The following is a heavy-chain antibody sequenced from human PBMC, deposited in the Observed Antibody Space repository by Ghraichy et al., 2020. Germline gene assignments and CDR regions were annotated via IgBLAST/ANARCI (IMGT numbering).Heavy chain of an antibody. CDR1: GGSISSGDYY. V-gene: IGHV4-30-4*01. CDR3: ARGGLLWFGFDP. J-gene: IGHJ5*02. Sequence: SETLTLTCTVSGGSISSGDYYWSWIRQPPGKGLEWIGYIYYSGSTYYNPSLKSRVTISVDTSKNQFSLKLSSVTAADTAVYYCARGGLLWFGFDPWGQGTLVTVSS. CDR2: IYYSGST. D-gene: IGHD3-10*01.